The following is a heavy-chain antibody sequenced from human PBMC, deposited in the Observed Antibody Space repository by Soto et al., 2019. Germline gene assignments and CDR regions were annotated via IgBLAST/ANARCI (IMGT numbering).Heavy chain of an antibody. D-gene: IGHD1-7*01. CDR1: GGSLTGAGYS. V-gene: IGHV4-30-2*01. J-gene: IGHJ5*02. CDR3: ARNWNYVGMNWFDP. Sequence: QLLLQESGSGLVRPSQTLSLTCGVSGGSLTGAGYSWTWIRQTPGQGLEWIGHIYHTGNAYYNPSLKGRLPISVDTSKNQFSLNLTSLIAADTAIYYCARNWNYVGMNWFDPWGQGTLVTVSS. CDR2: IYHTGNA.